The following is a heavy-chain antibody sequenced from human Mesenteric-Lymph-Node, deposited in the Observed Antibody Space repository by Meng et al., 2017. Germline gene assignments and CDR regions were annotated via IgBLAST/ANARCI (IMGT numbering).Heavy chain of an antibody. CDR3: ARGLLLGIAAAGVPYYYYGMDV. CDR1: GCSISSYY. J-gene: IGHJ6*02. V-gene: IGHV4-4*07. Sequence: SELLSLTCTVSGCSISSYYWSWFGQPAGKGLEWIGRIYTRGSTNDNPSLKSRVTMSVDTSKNQFSLKLSSVTAADTAVYYCARGLLLGIAAAGVPYYYYGMDVWGQGTTVTVSS. D-gene: IGHD6-13*01. CDR2: IYTRGST.